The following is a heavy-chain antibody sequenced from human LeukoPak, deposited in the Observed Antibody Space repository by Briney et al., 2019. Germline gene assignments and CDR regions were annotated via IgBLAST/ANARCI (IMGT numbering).Heavy chain of an antibody. D-gene: IGHD6-13*01. CDR3: ARDIAAAGTGAFDI. CDR2: IYSGGST. J-gene: IGHJ3*02. Sequence: QPGGSLRLSCAASGFTVSTNYMSWVRQAPGKGLEWVSVIYSGGSTYYADSVKGRFTISRDNSKNTLYLQMNSLRAEDTAVYYCARDIAAAGTGAFDIWGQGTMVTVSS. CDR1: GFTVSTNY. V-gene: IGHV3-53*01.